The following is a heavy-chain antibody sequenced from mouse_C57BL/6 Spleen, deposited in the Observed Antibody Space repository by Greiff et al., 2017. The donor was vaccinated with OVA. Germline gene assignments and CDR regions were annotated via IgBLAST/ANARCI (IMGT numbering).Heavy chain of an antibody. V-gene: IGHV1-26*01. CDR2: INPNNGGT. J-gene: IGHJ4*01. CDR1: GYTFTDYY. CDR3: ARRQGFITTVRGAMDY. Sequence: VQLQQSGPELVKPGASVKISCKASGYTFTDYYMNWVKQSHGQSLEWIGDINPNNGGTSYNQKFKGKATLTVDKSSSTAYMELRSLTSEDSAVYDCARRQGFITTVRGAMDYWGQGTSVTVSS. D-gene: IGHD1-1*01.